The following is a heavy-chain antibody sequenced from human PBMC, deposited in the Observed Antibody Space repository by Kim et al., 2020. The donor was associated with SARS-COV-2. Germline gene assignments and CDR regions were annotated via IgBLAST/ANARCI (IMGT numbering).Heavy chain of an antibody. CDR3: ARSAPFGELATFDY. CDR1: GFTFSSYD. D-gene: IGHD3-10*01. CDR2: IGTAGDT. V-gene: IGHV3-13*01. J-gene: IGHJ4*02. Sequence: GGSLRLSCAASGFTFSSYDMHWVRQATGKGLEWVSAIGTAGDTYYPGSVKGRFTISRENAKNSLYLQMNSLRAGDTAVYYCARSAPFGELATFDYWGQGTLVTVSS.